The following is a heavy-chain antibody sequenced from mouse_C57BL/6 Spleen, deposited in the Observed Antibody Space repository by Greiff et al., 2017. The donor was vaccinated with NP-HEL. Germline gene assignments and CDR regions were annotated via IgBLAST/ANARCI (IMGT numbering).Heavy chain of an antibody. CDR1: GYTFTDYN. V-gene: IGHV1-22*01. CDR3: ASEGDSSGTWFAY. D-gene: IGHD3-2*02. Sequence: EVQLQQSGPELVKPGASVKMSCKASGYTFTDYNMHWVKQSHGKSLEWIGYINPNNGGTSYNQKFKGKATLTVNKSSSTAYMELRSLTSEDSAVYYCASEGDSSGTWFAYWGQGTLVTVSA. J-gene: IGHJ3*01. CDR2: INPNNGGT.